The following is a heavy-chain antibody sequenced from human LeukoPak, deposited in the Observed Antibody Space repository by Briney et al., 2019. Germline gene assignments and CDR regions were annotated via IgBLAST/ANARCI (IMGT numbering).Heavy chain of an antibody. CDR1: GGSISSYY. D-gene: IGHD2-15*01. Sequence: PSETLYLTCTVSGGSISSYYWSWIRQPPGKGLEWIGYIYYSGSTNYIPSLKSRVTISVDTSKNQFSLKLSSVTAADTAVYYCASSNLAVAATLGLFDYWGQGTLVTVSS. V-gene: IGHV4-59*01. CDR3: ASSNLAVAATLGLFDY. CDR2: IYYSGST. J-gene: IGHJ4*02.